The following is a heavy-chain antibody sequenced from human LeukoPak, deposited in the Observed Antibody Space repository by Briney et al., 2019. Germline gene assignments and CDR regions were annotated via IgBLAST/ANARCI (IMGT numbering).Heavy chain of an antibody. V-gene: IGHV3-23*01. CDR2: ISGSGGST. CDR3: AKDGLSFNDAFDI. Sequence: GGSLRLSCAASGFTFSSHWMHWVRQAPGKGLEWVSAISGSGGSTYYADSVKGRFTISRDNSKNTLYLQMNSLRAEDTAVYYCAKDGLSFNDAFDIWGQGTMVTVSS. J-gene: IGHJ3*02. CDR1: GFTFSSHW.